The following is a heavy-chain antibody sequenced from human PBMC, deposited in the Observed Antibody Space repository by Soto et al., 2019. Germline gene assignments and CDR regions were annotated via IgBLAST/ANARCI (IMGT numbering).Heavy chain of an antibody. V-gene: IGHV1-3*01. Sequence: ASVKVSCKASGYTLTSYAMHWVRQAPGQRLEWMGWINAGNGNRKYSQKFQGRVTITRDTSASTAYMELSSLRSEDTPVYYCARDSPPSDYWGQGTLVTVSS. J-gene: IGHJ4*02. CDR2: INAGNGNR. CDR3: ARDSPPSDY. CDR1: GYTLTSYA.